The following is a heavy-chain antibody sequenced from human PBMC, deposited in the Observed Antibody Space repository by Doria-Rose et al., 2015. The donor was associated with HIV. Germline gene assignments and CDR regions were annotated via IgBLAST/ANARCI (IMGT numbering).Heavy chain of an antibody. CDR2: TFSDDER. V-gene: IGHV2-26*01. CDR3: ARIKSSRWYHKYYFDF. CDR1: GVSLSSPGMG. D-gene: IGHD6-13*01. J-gene: IGHJ4*02. Sequence: QVTLKEPGPVLVKLTETLTLTCTVSGVSLSSPGMGVSWIRQPPGKALEWLANTFSDDERSYKTSLKSRLTISRGTSKSQVVLTMTDMDPVDTATYYCARIKSSRWYHKYYFDFWGQGTLVIVSA.